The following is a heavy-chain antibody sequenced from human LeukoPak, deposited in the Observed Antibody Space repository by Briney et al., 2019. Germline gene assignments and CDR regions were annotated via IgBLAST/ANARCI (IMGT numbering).Heavy chain of an antibody. V-gene: IGHV4-30-4*08. J-gene: IGHJ4*02. Sequence: SQTLSLTCTVSGGSISSGDYYWRWLRQPPGTGLEWIGYIYYSGSTYYNPSLKSRVTISVDTSKNQFSLKLSSVTAADTAVYYCARESPTVGYWGQGTLVTVSS. CDR1: GGSISSGDYY. CDR3: ARESPTVGY. CDR2: IYYSGST. D-gene: IGHD4-23*01.